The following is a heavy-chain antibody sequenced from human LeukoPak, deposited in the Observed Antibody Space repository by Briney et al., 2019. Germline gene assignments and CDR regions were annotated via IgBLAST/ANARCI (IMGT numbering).Heavy chain of an antibody. CDR3: ARDQASMTTVTSYDY. Sequence: GGSLRLSCAASGFSFTSSWMTWVRQAPGKGLEWVAVIWYDGSNKYYADSVKGRFTISRDNSKNTLYLQMNSLRAEGTAVYYCARDQASMTTVTSYDYWGQGTLVTVSS. V-gene: IGHV3-33*08. CDR2: IWYDGSNK. CDR1: GFSFTSSW. D-gene: IGHD4-17*01. J-gene: IGHJ4*02.